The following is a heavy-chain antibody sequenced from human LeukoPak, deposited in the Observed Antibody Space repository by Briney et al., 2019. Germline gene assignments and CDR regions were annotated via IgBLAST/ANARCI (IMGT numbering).Heavy chain of an antibody. Sequence: GGSLRLSCAASGFTFSDYYVSWIRQAPGKGLEWVSYISSSGSTIYYADSVKGRFTISRDNAKNSLYLQMNSLRAEDTAVYYCARSRGGVPYYYYYMDVWGKGTTVTVSS. J-gene: IGHJ6*03. CDR3: ARSRGGVPYYYYYMDV. V-gene: IGHV3-11*04. CDR2: ISSSGSTI. CDR1: GFTFSDYY. D-gene: IGHD3-16*01.